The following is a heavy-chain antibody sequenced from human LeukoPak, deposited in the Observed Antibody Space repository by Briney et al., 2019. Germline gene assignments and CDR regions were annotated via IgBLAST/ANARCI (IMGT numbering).Heavy chain of an antibody. CDR1: GYSFTSYD. Sequence: VKVSCKASGYSFTSYDLHWVRQATGQGLEWMGWMNPNSGNTGYAQRFQGRVTMTRNTSISTAYMELSSLRSEDTAVYYCARRGWDQWLVEGDWFDPWGQGTLVTVSS. D-gene: IGHD6-19*01. CDR2: MNPNSGNT. J-gene: IGHJ5*02. CDR3: ARRGWDQWLVEGDWFDP. V-gene: IGHV1-8*01.